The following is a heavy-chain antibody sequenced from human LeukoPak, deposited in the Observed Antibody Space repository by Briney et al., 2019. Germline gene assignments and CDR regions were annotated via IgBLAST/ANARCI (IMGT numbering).Heavy chain of an antibody. CDR1: GVSVSSGSYY. Sequence: SETLSLTCTVSGVSVSSGSYYWSWIRQPPGKGLEWIGYIYYSGSTNYNPSLKSRVTISVDTSKNQFSLKLSSVTAADTAVYYCARGCGGDCYLPDYWGQGTLVTVSS. D-gene: IGHD2-21*02. CDR2: IYYSGST. V-gene: IGHV4-61*01. CDR3: ARGCGGDCYLPDY. J-gene: IGHJ4*02.